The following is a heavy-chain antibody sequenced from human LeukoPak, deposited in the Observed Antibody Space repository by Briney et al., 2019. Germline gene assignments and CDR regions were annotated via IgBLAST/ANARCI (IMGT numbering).Heavy chain of an antibody. CDR1: GFTFRTFA. V-gene: IGHV3-23*01. CDR3: AKVYTTGWSYFDY. Sequence: GGSLRLSCAASGFTFRTFAMSWVRQAPGKGLEWVSGISDNGGSTYYADSVKGRFTISRDNSKDTLYLQMDGLRAEDTAIYYCAKVYTTGWSYFDYWGQGILVTVSS. J-gene: IGHJ4*02. D-gene: IGHD6-19*01. CDR2: ISDNGGST.